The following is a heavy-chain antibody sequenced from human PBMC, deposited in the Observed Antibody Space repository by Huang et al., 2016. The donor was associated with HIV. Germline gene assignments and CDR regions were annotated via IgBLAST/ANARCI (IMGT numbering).Heavy chain of an antibody. V-gene: IGHV3-30-3*01. Sequence: QVQLVESGGGVVQPGRSLRLSCAASGFTFSSYAMHWVRQAPGKGVEWVAVISYDGSNKYYADSVKGRFTISRDNSKNTLYLQMNSLRAEDTAVYYCARVKSRVGAVAAPGAFDIWGQGTMVTVSS. D-gene: IGHD6-19*01. CDR2: ISYDGSNK. CDR1: GFTFSSYA. CDR3: ARVKSRVGAVAAPGAFDI. J-gene: IGHJ3*02.